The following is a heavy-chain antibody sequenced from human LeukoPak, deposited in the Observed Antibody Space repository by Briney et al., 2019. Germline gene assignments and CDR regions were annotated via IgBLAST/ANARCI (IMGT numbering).Heavy chain of an antibody. J-gene: IGHJ4*02. Sequence: PGGSLRLSCAASGFTVTSNYMTWVRQAPAKGLEWVSVIYSGGTTRYADSVKGRFTISRDISKNTIYLQMNGLRAEDTAVYFCARVSSGWHGEYFDYWGQGALVTVSS. CDR3: ARVSSGWHGEYFDY. CDR2: IYSGGTT. CDR1: GFTVTSNY. V-gene: IGHV3-53*01. D-gene: IGHD6-19*01.